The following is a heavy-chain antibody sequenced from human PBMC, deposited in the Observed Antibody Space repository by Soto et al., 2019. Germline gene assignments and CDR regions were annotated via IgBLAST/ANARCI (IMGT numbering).Heavy chain of an antibody. Sequence: GGSLRLSCAASGFTFAHYAMHWVRHSPGKGLEWVAFMSHDENRKLYSDSVKGRFTISRDNSKSTLYLQMDRLRPEDSAMYYCAKDYDFCSGGYCLGFDYWGQGTLVTVSS. CDR2: MSHDENRK. V-gene: IGHV3-30*18. J-gene: IGHJ4*02. CDR1: GFTFAHYA. CDR3: AKDYDFCSGGYCLGFDY. D-gene: IGHD3-3*01.